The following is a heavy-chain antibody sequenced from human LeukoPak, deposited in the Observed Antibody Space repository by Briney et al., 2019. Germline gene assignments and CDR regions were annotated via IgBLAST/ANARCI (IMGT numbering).Heavy chain of an antibody. Sequence: GGSLRLSCAASGFTFSNYAMTWVRQAPGKGLEWVSILSDSGVYTYYADSVKGRFTISRDNSNNILYLQMNSLRAEDTAVYYCAKKAHYDAYAKYFDYWGQGTLVTVSS. CDR1: GFTFSNYA. CDR2: LSDSGVYT. CDR3: AKKAHYDAYAKYFDY. D-gene: IGHD4-17*01. V-gene: IGHV3-23*01. J-gene: IGHJ4*02.